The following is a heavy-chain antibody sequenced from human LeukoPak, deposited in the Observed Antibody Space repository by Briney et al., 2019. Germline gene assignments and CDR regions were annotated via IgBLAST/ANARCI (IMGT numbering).Heavy chain of an antibody. V-gene: IGHV4-34*01. CDR1: GGSFTGYS. CDR2: VNHGGST. CDR3: ARGRSNYGP. J-gene: IGHJ5*02. Sequence: ASETLSLTCAFSGGSFTGYSWSWIRQSPGKGLEWIGLVNHGGSTNYNPSLKSRVTISIDTSMNQFSLNLTSVSAADTAVYYCARGRSNYGPWGPGTLVTVSS. D-gene: IGHD4-17*01.